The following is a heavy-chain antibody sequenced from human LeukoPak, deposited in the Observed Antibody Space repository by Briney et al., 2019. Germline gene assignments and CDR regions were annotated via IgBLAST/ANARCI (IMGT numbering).Heavy chain of an antibody. D-gene: IGHD7-27*01. CDR1: GDSVSSKSAA. CDR2: TYYRSEWYN. CDR3: ARDRTGDLYIDC. V-gene: IGHV6-1*01. J-gene: IGHJ4*02. Sequence: SQTLSLTCAISGDSVSSKSAAWNWIRQSPSRGLEGLGRTYYRSEWYNDYAVFVKSRITIKPDTSKNQFSLQLNSVTPEDTAVYYCARDRTGDLYIDCWGQGTLVTVSS.